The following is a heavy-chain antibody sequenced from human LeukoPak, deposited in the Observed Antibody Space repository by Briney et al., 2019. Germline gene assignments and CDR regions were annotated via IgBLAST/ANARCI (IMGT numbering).Heavy chain of an antibody. Sequence: SETLSLTCAVYGGSFSGYYWSWIRQPPGKGLEWIGEIYHSGGTNYNPSLKSRVTISVDKSKNQSSLNVNSLTAADTAVYYCARNGYYCIDAWGKGTTVTVSS. CDR1: GGSFSGYY. J-gene: IGHJ6*03. CDR2: IYHSGGT. D-gene: IGHD2-8*01. CDR3: ARNGYYCIDA. V-gene: IGHV4-34*01.